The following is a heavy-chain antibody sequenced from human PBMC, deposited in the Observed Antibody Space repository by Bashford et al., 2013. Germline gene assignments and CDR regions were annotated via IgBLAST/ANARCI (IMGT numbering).Heavy chain of an antibody. D-gene: IGHD6-6*01. CDR3: ARGCGRSSSCCDWFDP. Sequence: VRQAPGKGLEWVANIKQDGSEKYYADSVRGRFTISRDNAKNSLYLQMNSLRDEDTAVYYCARGCGRSSSCCDWFDPWGQGTLVTVSS. J-gene: IGHJ5*02. V-gene: IGHV3-7*03. CDR2: IKQDGSEK.